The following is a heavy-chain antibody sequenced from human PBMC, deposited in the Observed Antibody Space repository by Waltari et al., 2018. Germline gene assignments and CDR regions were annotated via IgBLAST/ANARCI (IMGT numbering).Heavy chain of an antibody. D-gene: IGHD6-13*01. CDR3: ARESTGYSSSWYVYYYYMDV. V-gene: IGHV4-4*07. CDR2: IYTSGST. CDR1: GGSISSYY. J-gene: IGHJ6*03. Sequence: QVQLQESGPGLVKPSETLSLTCTVSGGSISSYYWSWIRQPAGKGLKWIGRIYTSGSTNYNPPLKSRVTMSVYTSKNQFSLKLSSVTAADTAVYYCARESTGYSSSWYVYYYYMDVWGKGTTVTISS.